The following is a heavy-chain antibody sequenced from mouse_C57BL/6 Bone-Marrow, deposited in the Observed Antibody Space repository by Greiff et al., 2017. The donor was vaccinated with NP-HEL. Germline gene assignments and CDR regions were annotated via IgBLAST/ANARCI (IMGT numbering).Heavy chain of an antibody. CDR1: GFTFSSYG. Sequence: EVKLMESGGDLVKPGGSLKLSCAASGFTFSSYGMSWVRQTPDKRLGWVATISSGGSYTYYPDSVKGRFTISRDNAKNTLYLQMSSLKSEDTAMYYCARSWFAYWGQGTLVTVSA. CDR3: ARSWFAY. J-gene: IGHJ3*01. V-gene: IGHV5-6*01. CDR2: ISSGGSYT.